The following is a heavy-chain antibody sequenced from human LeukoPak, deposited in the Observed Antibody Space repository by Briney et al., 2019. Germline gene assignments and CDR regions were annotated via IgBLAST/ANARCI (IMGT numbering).Heavy chain of an antibody. CDR2: IIPIFGTA. J-gene: IGHJ4*02. Sequence: SVKVSCQASGGTFSSYAISWVRQAAGQGLEWMGGIIPIFGTANYAQKFQGRVTITADKSTSTAYMELSSLRSENTAVYYCARDLVEMATTTFFDYWGQGTLVTVSS. D-gene: IGHD5-24*01. CDR3: ARDLVEMATTTFFDY. V-gene: IGHV1-69*06. CDR1: GGTFSSYA.